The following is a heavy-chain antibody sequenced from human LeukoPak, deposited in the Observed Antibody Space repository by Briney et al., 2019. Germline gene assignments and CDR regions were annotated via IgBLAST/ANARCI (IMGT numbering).Heavy chain of an antibody. CDR1: GFRFTDYS. J-gene: IGHJ6*02. V-gene: IGHV3-23*01. CDR2: LGRSGEYK. D-gene: IGHD2-2*01. CDR3: VKDRPCETCMPMDA. Sequence: GGSLRLSCAASGFRFTDYSMSWVREAPGKGLEWVAGLGRSGEYKYYADSVKGRFTISRDNSKDTVSLQMNSLRAEDSAIYFCVKDRPCETCMPMDAWGQGTTVTVSS.